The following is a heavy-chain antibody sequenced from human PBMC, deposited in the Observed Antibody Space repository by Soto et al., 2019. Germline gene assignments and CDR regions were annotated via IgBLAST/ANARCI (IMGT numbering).Heavy chain of an antibody. J-gene: IGHJ4*01. V-gene: IGHV1-18*01. Sequence: QVPLMQSGAEVRRPGTSMRISCTTSGYNFNTYVIIWVRQAPGQGLEWMGWISGYNGYTKYAQNFEYRVTLRIYPSTSPAFLQLRNLTSNYTALYFCARDCDYTHTDAFLDFWGHGTLLTASS. CDR1: GYNFNTYV. CDR2: ISGYNGYT. CDR3: ARDCDYTHTDAFLDF. D-gene: IGHD3-16*01.